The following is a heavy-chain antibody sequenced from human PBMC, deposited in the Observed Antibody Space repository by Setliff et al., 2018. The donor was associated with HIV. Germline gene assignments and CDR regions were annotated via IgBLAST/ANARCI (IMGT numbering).Heavy chain of an antibody. J-gene: IGHJ4*02. D-gene: IGHD3-22*01. CDR3: ARDYYDSSGGDY. CDR2: INPNNGGT. Sequence: ASVKVSCKASGYTFTGYYMHWVRQAPGQGLEWMGWINPNNGGTNYAQKFQGRVTMTRDTSISTAYMELSRLRSDDTAVYYCARDYYDSSGGDYWGQGTLVTVS. V-gene: IGHV1-2*02. CDR1: GYTFTGYY.